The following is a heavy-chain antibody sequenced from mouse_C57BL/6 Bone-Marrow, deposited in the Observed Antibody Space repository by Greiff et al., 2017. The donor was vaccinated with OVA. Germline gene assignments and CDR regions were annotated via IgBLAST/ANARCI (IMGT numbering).Heavy chain of an antibody. J-gene: IGHJ2*01. CDR3: ARDGGLLLYYFDY. CDR1: GFTFSSYA. V-gene: IGHV5-4*01. CDR2: ISDGGSYT. D-gene: IGHD2-3*01. Sequence: EVKVEESGGGLVKPGGSLKLSCAASGFTFSSYAMSWVRQTPEKRLEWVATISDGGSYTYYPDNVKGRFTISRDNAKNNLYLQMSHLKSEDTAMYYCARDGGLLLYYFDYWGQGTTLTVSS.